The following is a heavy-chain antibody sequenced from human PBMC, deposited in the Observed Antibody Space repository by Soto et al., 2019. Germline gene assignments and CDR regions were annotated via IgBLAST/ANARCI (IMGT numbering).Heavy chain of an antibody. CDR3: AGGHRGGGRYYYYGMDV. D-gene: IGHD3-16*01. CDR2: INAGNGNT. V-gene: IGHV1-3*01. J-gene: IGHJ6*02. Sequence: QVQLVQSGAEVKKPGASVKVSCKASGYTFTSYAMHWVRQAPGQRLEWMGWINAGNGNTKYSQKLQGRVTITRDTSASTAYMELGSLRSEDTAVYYCAGGHRGGGRYYYYGMDVWGQGTTVTVSS. CDR1: GYTFTSYA.